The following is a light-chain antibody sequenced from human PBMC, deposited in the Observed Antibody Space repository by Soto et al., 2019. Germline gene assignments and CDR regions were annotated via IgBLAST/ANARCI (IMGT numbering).Light chain of an antibody. Sequence: DIQMTQSPSTLSGSVGDRVTITCRASQTISSELAWYQQKPGKAPKLLIYTASTLKSGVPSRFSGSGSGTEFTLTISSLQPDDFATYYCQHYYSYSEAFGQGTKVDIK. CDR1: QTISSE. V-gene: IGKV1-5*03. CDR2: TAS. CDR3: QHYYSYSEA. J-gene: IGKJ1*01.